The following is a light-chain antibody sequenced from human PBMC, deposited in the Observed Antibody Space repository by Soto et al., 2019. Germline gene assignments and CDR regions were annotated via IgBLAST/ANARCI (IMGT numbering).Light chain of an antibody. CDR3: QQYNNWTKT. Sequence: EIVMTQSPATLSVSPGERATLSCRASQSVSSNLAWYQQIPGQAPRLLIYGASTRATGIPARFSGSGSGTEFTLTISSLQSEDFAVYYCQQYNNWTKTFGQGTKVDI. CDR1: QSVSSN. J-gene: IGKJ1*01. CDR2: GAS. V-gene: IGKV3-15*01.